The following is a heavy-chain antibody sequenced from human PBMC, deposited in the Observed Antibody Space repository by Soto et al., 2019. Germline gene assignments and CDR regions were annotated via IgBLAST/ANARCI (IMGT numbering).Heavy chain of an antibody. D-gene: IGHD2-8*01. CDR3: AKRHGAGGHFDY. Sequence: EVELLESGGGLVQPEGSLRLSCAASGFTFSTYAMGWVRQAPGKGLEWVSVVSRGGGTHYADSVKGRFTVSRDNSKNTPSLQMNSLRADNPAVYYCAKRHGAGGHFDYWGQGALVTGSS. CDR1: GFTFSTYA. V-gene: IGHV3-23*01. CDR2: VSRGGGT. J-gene: IGHJ4*02.